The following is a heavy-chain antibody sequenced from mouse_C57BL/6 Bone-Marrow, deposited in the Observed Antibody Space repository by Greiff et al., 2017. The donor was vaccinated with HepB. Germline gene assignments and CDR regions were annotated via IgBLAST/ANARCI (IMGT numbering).Heavy chain of an antibody. CDR2: IDPENGDT. CDR1: GFNIKDDY. J-gene: IGHJ2*01. Sequence: EVKLQESGAELVRPGASVKLSCTASGFNIKDDYMHWVKQRPEQGLEWIGWIDPENGDTEYASKFQGKATITADTSSNTAYLQLSSLTSEDTAVYYCTITTVVDYWGQGTTLTVSS. D-gene: IGHD1-1*01. V-gene: IGHV14-4*01. CDR3: TITTVVDY.